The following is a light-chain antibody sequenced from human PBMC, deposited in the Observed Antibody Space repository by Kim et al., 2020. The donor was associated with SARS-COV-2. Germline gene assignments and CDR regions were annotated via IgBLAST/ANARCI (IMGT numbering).Light chain of an antibody. CDR3: QAWDSSTGV. V-gene: IGLV3-1*01. J-gene: IGLJ3*02. CDR1: KLGDKY. Sequence: SYELTQPPSVSVSPGQTASITCSGDKLGDKYACWYQQKPGQSPVLVIYQDSKRPSGLPERFSGSNSGNTATLTISGTQAMDEADYYCQAWDSSTGVFGGG. CDR2: QDS.